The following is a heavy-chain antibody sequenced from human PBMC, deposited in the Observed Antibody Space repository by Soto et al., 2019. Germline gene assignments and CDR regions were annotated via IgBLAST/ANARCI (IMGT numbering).Heavy chain of an antibody. D-gene: IGHD6-13*01. CDR1: GGSISGYY. J-gene: IGHJ4*02. CDR3: ARGGIAAAIAFDY. Sequence: SETLSLTCTVSGGSISGYYWSWIRQPPGKGLEWIGYIYYSGNTHYNPSLESRVTISVDTSKNQFSLNLRSVTAADTAVYYCARGGIAAAIAFDYWGQGTLVTVSS. CDR2: IYYSGNT. V-gene: IGHV4-59*08.